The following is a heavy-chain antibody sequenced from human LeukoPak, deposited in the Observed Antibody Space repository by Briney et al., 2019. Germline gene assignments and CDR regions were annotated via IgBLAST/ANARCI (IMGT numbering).Heavy chain of an antibody. CDR1: GFTFSSYS. Sequence: PGGSLRLSCAASGFTFSSYSMNWVRQAPGKGLEWVSSISSSSSSYIYYADSVKGRFTISRDNAKNSLYLQMNSLRAEDTAVYYCARDSILAAAAPVPDYWGQGTLVTVSS. D-gene: IGHD6-13*01. V-gene: IGHV3-21*01. CDR3: ARDSILAAAAPVPDY. CDR2: ISSSSSSYI. J-gene: IGHJ4*02.